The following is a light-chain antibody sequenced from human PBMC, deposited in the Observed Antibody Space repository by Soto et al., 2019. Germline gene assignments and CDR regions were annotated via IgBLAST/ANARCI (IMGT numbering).Light chain of an antibody. CDR1: QSVSDY. Sequence: EIVLTQSPATLSLSPGERATLSCRASQSVSDYLAWYQQKPGQPPRLLIYDASKRATGIPPRFSGSGSTTDFTLTISSLQAEDVAVYYCQQYYSTPWTFGQGTKVEIK. J-gene: IGKJ1*01. V-gene: IGKV3-11*01. CDR2: DAS. CDR3: QQYYSTPWT.